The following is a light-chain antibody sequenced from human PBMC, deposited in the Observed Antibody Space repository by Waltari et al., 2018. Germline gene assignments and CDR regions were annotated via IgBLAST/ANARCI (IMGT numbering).Light chain of an antibody. CDR3: QAWDSGTVV. J-gene: IGLJ2*01. Sequence: SYDLTQPPSVSVSPGQTATITCPGDKLGDKYTSWYQQRPGQSPILVIFQDTNRPSGIPGRFSGSNSGNTATLAISGTQPMDEAKYYCQAWDSGTVVFGGGTMLTVL. CDR1: KLGDKY. V-gene: IGLV3-1*01. CDR2: QDT.